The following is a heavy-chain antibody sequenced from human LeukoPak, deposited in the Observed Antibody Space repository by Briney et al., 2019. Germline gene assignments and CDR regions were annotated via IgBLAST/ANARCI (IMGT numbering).Heavy chain of an antibody. CDR1: GYSFTSYW. D-gene: IGHD3-3*01. V-gene: IGHV5-51*01. Sequence: GESLKISCKGSGYSFTSYWIGWVRHMPGEGLEWMGIIYPGDSDTRYSPSFQGQVTISADKSISTAYLQWSSLKVSDTAMYYCARSHYDFWSGPFDYWGQGTLVTVSS. CDR2: IYPGDSDT. J-gene: IGHJ4*02. CDR3: ARSHYDFWSGPFDY.